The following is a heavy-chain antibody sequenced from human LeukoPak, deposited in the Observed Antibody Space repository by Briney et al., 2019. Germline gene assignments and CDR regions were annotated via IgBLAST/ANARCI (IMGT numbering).Heavy chain of an antibody. J-gene: IGHJ4*02. CDR1: RYRLFNHW. CDR2: IYPGDSDT. CDR3: ARHGCFGSGSCYFDY. V-gene: IGHV5-51*01. Sequence: GESLQISCNGSRYRLFNHWIGWVRQQPGKGPEWMALIYPGDSDTKYSSSFQGQVTVSADKSTSTAYLQWRSLKASDTATYYCARHGCFGSGSCYFDYWGQGVLVTVSS. D-gene: IGHD3-10*01.